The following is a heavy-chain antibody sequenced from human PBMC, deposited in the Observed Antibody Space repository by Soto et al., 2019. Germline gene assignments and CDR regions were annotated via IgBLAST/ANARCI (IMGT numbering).Heavy chain of an antibody. CDR3: AREVLGMDV. J-gene: IGHJ6*02. CDR1: VYPLTSYD. CDR2: MNPNSGNT. V-gene: IGHV1-8*01. Sequence: SVKVSCKAHVYPLTSYDINWVRQATGQGLEWMGWMNPNSGNTGYAQKFQGRVTMTRNTSISTAYMELSSLRSEDTAVYYCAREVLGMDVWGQGTTVTVSS.